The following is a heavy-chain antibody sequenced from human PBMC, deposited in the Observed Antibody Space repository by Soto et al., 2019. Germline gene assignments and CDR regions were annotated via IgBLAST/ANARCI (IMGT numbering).Heavy chain of an antibody. V-gene: IGHV3-21*01. J-gene: IGHJ4*02. CDR2: ITTSSSFR. CDR3: ARDLGVALATLTLDY. Sequence: EVQLVESGGGLVKPGGSLRLSCAASGFTFSSYSMNWVRQAPGKGLEWVADITTSSSFRFYADSVKGRFTISRDDAKNSWYLQMNSLRAEDTGVYYCARDLGVALATLTLDYWGQGALVTVSS. D-gene: IGHD2-15*01. CDR1: GFTFSSYS.